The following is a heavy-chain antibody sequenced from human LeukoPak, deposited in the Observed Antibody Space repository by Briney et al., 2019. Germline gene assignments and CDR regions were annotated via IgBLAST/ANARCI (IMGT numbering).Heavy chain of an antibody. CDR3: ARGSHTDNYYYYYMDV. V-gene: IGHV3-11*01. D-gene: IGHD3-9*01. CDR1: RFTFTTYA. Sequence: GGSLRLSCAASRFTFTTYAMSWIRQAPGKGLEWVSYISSSGSTIYYADSVKGRFTISRDNAKNSLYLQMNSLRAEDTAVYYCARGSHTDNYYYYYMDVWGKGTTVTVSS. CDR2: ISSSGSTI. J-gene: IGHJ6*03.